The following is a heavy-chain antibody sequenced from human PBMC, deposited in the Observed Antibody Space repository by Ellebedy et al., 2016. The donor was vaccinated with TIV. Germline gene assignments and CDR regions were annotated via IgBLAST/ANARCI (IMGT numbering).Heavy chain of an antibody. CDR2: IVPIFGSG. V-gene: IGHV1-69*13. CDR3: ANTVEGPYFYYMDV. Sequence: ASVKVFCXASGDTFSSYAFSWVRQAPGQGLEWMGGIVPIFGSGIHAQKFQGRVTITADESTSTVYMELSKLRSEDTAVYYCANTVEGPYFYYMDVWGKGTTVTVSS. J-gene: IGHJ6*03. CDR1: GDTFSSYA. D-gene: IGHD6-19*01.